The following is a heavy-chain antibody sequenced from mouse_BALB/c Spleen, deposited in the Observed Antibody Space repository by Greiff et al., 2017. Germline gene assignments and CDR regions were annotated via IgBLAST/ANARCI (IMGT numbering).Heavy chain of an antibody. CDR2: IFPGTGTT. Sequence: VQLQQSGAELVKPGASVKLSCKTSGYTFTSYWIQWVKQRPGQGLGWIGEIFPGTGTTYYNEKFKGKATLTIDTSSSTAYMQLSSLTSEDAAVYFCARRVYDGYYDYFDYGGQGTTLTVAA. CDR1: GYTFTSYW. CDR3: ARRVYDGYYDYFDY. D-gene: IGHD2-3*01. J-gene: IGHJ2*01. V-gene: IGHV1S132*01.